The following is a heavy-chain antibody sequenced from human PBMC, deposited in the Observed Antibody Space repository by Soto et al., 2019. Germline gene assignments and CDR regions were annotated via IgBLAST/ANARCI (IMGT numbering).Heavy chain of an antibody. CDR3: ARRPLSSARGGDYYGMDV. V-gene: IGHV5-51*01. D-gene: IGHD1-26*01. CDR1: GYSFTSYW. J-gene: IGHJ6*02. Sequence: PGESLKISCQGSGYSFTSYWIGWVRQMPGKGLEWMGIIYPGDSDTRYSPSFQGQVTISADKSISTAYLQWSSLKASDTAMYYCARRPLSSARGGDYYGMDVWGQGTTVTVSS. CDR2: IYPGDSDT.